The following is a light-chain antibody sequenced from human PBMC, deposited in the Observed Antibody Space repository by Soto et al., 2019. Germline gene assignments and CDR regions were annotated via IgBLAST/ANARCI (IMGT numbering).Light chain of an antibody. CDR3: QQRSNWPLLT. V-gene: IGKV3-11*01. CDR1: QSVSNY. CDR2: DAS. J-gene: IGKJ4*01. Sequence: EIVLTQSPATLSLSPGERATLSCRASQSVSNYLAWYQQKPGQAPRLLIYDASNRATGIPARFSGSGSWTDVTLTISSLEPEDFAIYYCQQRSNWPLLTFGGGTKVEIK.